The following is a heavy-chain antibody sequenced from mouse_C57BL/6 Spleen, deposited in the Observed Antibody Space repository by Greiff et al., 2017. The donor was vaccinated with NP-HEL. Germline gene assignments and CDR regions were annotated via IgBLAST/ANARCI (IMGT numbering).Heavy chain of an antibody. CDR1: CSTRPIAF. J-gene: IGHJ2*01. CDR3: ARSPSQATTYYFGY. CDR2: INPILCYT. V-gene: IGHV1-7*01. D-gene: IGHD3-2*02. Sequence: VKLMESGAELAKPVASVKLSCKAPCSTRPIAFIHFLPPVPLQVLECIGYINPILCYTKYNQKFKDKATLTADKSSSTAYMQLSSLTYEDSAVSYCARSPSQATTYYFGYWGQGTTLTVSS.